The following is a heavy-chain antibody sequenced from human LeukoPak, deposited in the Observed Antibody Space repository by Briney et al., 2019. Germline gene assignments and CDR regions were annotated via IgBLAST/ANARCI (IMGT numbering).Heavy chain of an antibody. J-gene: IGHJ4*02. CDR1: GFTFTSFA. V-gene: IGHV3-64*01. D-gene: IGHD1-26*01. CDR3: AMRIVGQHYLTY. CDR2: ISSNGVST. Sequence: PGGSLRLSCAASGFTFTSFAIHWVRQSPGNGLEYFSGISSNGVSTYYTKSVKGRFTISRDDSKNTLYLQMGSLRAEDMAVYYCAMRIVGQHYLTYWGQGTLGTAYS.